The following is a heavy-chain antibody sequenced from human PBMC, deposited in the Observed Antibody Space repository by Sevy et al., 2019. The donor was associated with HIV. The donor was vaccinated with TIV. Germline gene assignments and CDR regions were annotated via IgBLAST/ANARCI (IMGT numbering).Heavy chain of an antibody. D-gene: IGHD2-15*01. J-gene: IGHJ4*02. CDR1: GFTFSSYA. V-gene: IGHV3-30-3*01. CDR2: ISYDGSNK. CDR3: ARDMGRIVVVVAALDY. Sequence: GGSLRLSCAASGFTFSSYAMHWVRQAPGKGLEWVAVISYDGSNKYYADSVKGRFTISRDNSKNTRYLQMNSLRAEDTAGYYCARDMGRIVVVVAALDYWGQGTLVTVSS.